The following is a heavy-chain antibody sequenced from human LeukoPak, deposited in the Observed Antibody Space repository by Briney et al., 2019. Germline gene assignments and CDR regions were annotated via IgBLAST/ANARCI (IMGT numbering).Heavy chain of an antibody. V-gene: IGHV3-30-3*01. Sequence: PGGSLRLSCAASGFTFSTYAIHWVRQAPGKGLEWVAVISYDGSNKYYADSVKGRFTISRDNSKNTLYLQMNSLRAEDTALYYCTKDGLGYYYYGMDVWGQGTTVTVSS. J-gene: IGHJ6*02. D-gene: IGHD3/OR15-3a*01. CDR2: ISYDGSNK. CDR3: TKDGLGYYYYGMDV. CDR1: GFTFSTYA.